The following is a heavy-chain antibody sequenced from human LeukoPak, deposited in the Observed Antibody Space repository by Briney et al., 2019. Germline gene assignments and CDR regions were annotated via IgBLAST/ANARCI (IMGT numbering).Heavy chain of an antibody. CDR3: ARCGSDCHCFDI. D-gene: IGHD2-21*02. Sequence: SETLSLTCTVSGGSLSSSIYYWGWIRQPPGKGLEWIGNIFYTGSTYYNPSLRSRVTISVDTSKSQFSLKLSSVTAADTAVYYCARCGSDCHCFDIWGQGTMVTVSS. CDR1: GGSLSSSIYY. V-gene: IGHV4-39*07. CDR2: IFYTGST. J-gene: IGHJ3*02.